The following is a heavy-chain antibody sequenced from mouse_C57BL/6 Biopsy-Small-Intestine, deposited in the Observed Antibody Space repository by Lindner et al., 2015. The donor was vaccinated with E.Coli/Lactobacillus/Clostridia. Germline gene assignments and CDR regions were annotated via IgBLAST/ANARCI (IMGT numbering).Heavy chain of an antibody. CDR3: ARGGYCSSASCYTHRDFFSGMDV. J-gene: IGHJ1*01. CDR2: ISAYNGKT. D-gene: IGHD2-12*01. CDR1: GYTFTSYG. Sequence: SVKVSCKASGYTFTSYGIMWVRQAPGQGLEWMGWISAYNGKTNYAQKLQGRVTLTTDTSTSTAYMDLRSLRSDDTAVYYCARGGYCSSASCYTHRDFFSGMDVWGQGTTVTVSS. V-gene: IGHV1-59*01.